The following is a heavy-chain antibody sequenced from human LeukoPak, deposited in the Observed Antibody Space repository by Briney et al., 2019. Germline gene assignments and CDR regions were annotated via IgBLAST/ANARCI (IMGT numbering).Heavy chain of an antibody. V-gene: IGHV3-11*01. Sequence: GGSLRLSCAASGFTINSNYMSWIRQAPGKGLEWVSYISSSGSTIYYADSVKGRFTISRDNAKNSLYLQMNSLRAEDTAVYYCATGGSSWYFGSHYYYYGMDVWGQGTTVTVSS. D-gene: IGHD6-13*01. CDR1: GFTINSNY. J-gene: IGHJ6*02. CDR2: ISSSGSTI. CDR3: ATGGSSWYFGSHYYYYGMDV.